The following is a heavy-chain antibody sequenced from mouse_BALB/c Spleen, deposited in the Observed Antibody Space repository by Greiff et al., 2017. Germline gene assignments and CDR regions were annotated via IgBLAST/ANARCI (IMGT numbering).Heavy chain of an antibody. D-gene: IGHD1-1*01. CDR1: GFTFSSYA. Sequence: VQLKESGGGLVKPGGSLKLSCAASGFTFSSYAMSWVRQTPEKRLEWVATISSGGSYTYYPDSVKGRFTISRDNAKNTLYLQMSSLRSEDTAMYYCARPYGSSPYYAMDYWGQGTSVTVSS. V-gene: IGHV5-9-3*01. CDR3: ARPYGSSPYYAMDY. J-gene: IGHJ4*01. CDR2: ISSGGSYT.